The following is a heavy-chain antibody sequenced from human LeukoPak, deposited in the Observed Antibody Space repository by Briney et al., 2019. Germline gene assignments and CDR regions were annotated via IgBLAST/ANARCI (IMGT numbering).Heavy chain of an antibody. CDR2: INWDGGNT. V-gene: IGHV3-20*01. Sequence: PGGSLRFSCAASGFTLDDYVMSWVRQAPGKGLEWVSGINWDGGNTGYADSVKGRFTISRDNAKNSLYLQMNSLRAEDTALYHCARGRYSYGHAFDYWGQGTLVTVSS. CDR1: GFTLDDYV. J-gene: IGHJ4*02. D-gene: IGHD5-18*01. CDR3: ARGRYSYGHAFDY.